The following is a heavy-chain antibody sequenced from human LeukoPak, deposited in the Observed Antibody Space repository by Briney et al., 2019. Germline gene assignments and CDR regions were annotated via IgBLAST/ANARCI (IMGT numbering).Heavy chain of an antibody. CDR1: RFTVSSNY. CDR3: AKDRTIRGLMGESTA. Sequence: GGSPRLSSAASRFTVSSNYMSWGRQAPGEGLEWVSVIFRGGSTYYADSVKGRFTISRDNAKNTLFLKMNSLRAEDTAVYFCAKDRTIRGLMGESTAWGRGTLVTISS. V-gene: IGHV3-53*01. CDR2: IFRGGST. J-gene: IGHJ3*01. D-gene: IGHD3-10*01.